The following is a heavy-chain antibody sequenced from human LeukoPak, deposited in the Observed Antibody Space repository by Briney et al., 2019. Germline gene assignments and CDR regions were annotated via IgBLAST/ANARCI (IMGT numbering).Heavy chain of an antibody. CDR1: GFTFDGYA. D-gene: IGHD3-22*01. CDR2: ISWNSGSI. J-gene: IGHJ4*02. CDR3: AKVRFYDPYYHSSGLFDY. Sequence: GRSLRLSCAASGFTFDGYAMNWVRQAPGKGLEWVSGISWNSGSIGYADSVKGRFTISRDNAKNSLYLQMNSLRAEDTAVYYCAKVRFYDPYYHSSGLFDYWGQGTLVTVSS. V-gene: IGHV3-9*01.